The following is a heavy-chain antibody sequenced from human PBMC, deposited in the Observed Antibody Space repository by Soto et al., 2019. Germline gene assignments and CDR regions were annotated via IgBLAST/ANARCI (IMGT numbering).Heavy chain of an antibody. V-gene: IGHV1-8*01. D-gene: IGHD3-3*01. CDR2: MNPNSGNT. CDR1: GYTFTSYD. J-gene: IGHJ4*02. Sequence: QVQLVQSGAEVKKPGASVKVSCKASGYTFTSYDINWVRQATGQGLEWMGWMNPNSGNTGYAQKLQGRVTMTSNTAISTAYMELSSLRSEHTAVYYCARGITIFGVVPGWGQGTLVTVS. CDR3: ARGITIFGVVPG.